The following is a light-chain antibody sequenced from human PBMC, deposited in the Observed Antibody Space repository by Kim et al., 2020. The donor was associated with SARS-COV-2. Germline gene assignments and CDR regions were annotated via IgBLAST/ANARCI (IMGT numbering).Light chain of an antibody. CDR3: QQYKSY. Sequence: TRSASVGDRFTITCRVSQSIGIYLAWYQQRPGKAPKRLIYKASSLEGGVPSRFSGSGSGTEFTLTISSLQPDDFATYYCQQYKSYFGGGTKVDIK. V-gene: IGKV1-5*03. CDR2: KAS. CDR1: QSIGIY. J-gene: IGKJ4*01.